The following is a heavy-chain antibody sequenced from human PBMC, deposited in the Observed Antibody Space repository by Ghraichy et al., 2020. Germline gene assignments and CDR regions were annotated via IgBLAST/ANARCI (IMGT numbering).Heavy chain of an antibody. Sequence: ASVKVSCKTSGYTFTGYYMHWVRQAPGQGLEWMGWINPNSGGTNFAQKFQGRVTMTRDTSISTAYMELSRLRSDDTAVYYCARGGALGYYYHGLDVWGLGTTVTVSS. J-gene: IGHJ6*02. V-gene: IGHV1-2*02. D-gene: IGHD3-3*01. CDR2: INPNSGGT. CDR3: ARGGALGYYYHGLDV. CDR1: GYTFTGYY.